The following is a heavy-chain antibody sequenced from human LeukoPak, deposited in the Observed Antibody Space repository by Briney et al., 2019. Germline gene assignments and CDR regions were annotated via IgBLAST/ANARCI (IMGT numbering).Heavy chain of an antibody. Sequence: PSETLSLTCTVSGGSISSYYWSWIRQPPGKGLEWIGYIYYSGSTNYNPSLKSRVTISVDTSKNQFSLKLSSVTAADTAVYYCAREGCSGGSCYAFDYWGQGTLVTVSS. CDR3: AREGCSGGSCYAFDY. CDR2: IYYSGST. D-gene: IGHD2-15*01. J-gene: IGHJ4*02. CDR1: GGSISSYY. V-gene: IGHV4-59*01.